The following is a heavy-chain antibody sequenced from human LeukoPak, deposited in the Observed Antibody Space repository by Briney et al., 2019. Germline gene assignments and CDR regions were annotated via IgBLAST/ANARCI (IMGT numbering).Heavy chain of an antibody. Sequence: GGSLRLSCAASGFTFSSFDMHWVRQATGERLEWVSVIGAPGDTYYAGSVKGRFTISRENAKNSLYLQMNNLRAGDTAVYYCARVPLREDNSGWYRYFGYWGQGTLVTVSS. D-gene: IGHD6-19*01. CDR3: ARVPLREDNSGWYRYFGY. J-gene: IGHJ4*02. CDR1: GFTFSSFD. CDR2: IGAPGDT. V-gene: IGHV3-13*01.